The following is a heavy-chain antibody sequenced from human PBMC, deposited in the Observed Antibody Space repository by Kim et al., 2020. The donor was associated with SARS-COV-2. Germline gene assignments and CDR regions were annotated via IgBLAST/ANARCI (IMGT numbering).Heavy chain of an antibody. CDR2: IYYSGST. CDR1: GGSISSYY. D-gene: IGHD3-10*01. CDR3: ARDGDGSGSLFSRGYYYYYGMDV. V-gene: IGHV4-59*01. Sequence: SETLSLTCTVSGGSISSYYWSWIRQPPGKGLEWIGYIYYSGSTNYNPSLKSRVTISVDTSKNQFSLKLSSVTAADTAVYYCARDGDGSGSLFSRGYYYYYGMDVWGQGTTVTVSS. J-gene: IGHJ6*02.